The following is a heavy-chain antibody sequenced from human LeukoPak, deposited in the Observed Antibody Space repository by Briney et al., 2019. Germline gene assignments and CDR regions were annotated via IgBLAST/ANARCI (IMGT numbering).Heavy chain of an antibody. J-gene: IGHJ4*02. CDR3: AKDHRDSSSWSDFDY. CDR2: IYSGGST. CDR1: GFTVSSNY. D-gene: IGHD6-13*01. Sequence: GGSLRLSCAASGFTVSSNYMSRVRQAPGKGLEGGSVIYSGGSTYYADSVKGRFTISRDNSKNTLYLQMNSLRAEDPAVYYCAKDHRDSSSWSDFDYWGQGTLVTVSS. V-gene: IGHV3-53*01.